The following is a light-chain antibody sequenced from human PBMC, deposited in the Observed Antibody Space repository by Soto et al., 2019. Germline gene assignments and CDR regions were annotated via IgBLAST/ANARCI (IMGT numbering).Light chain of an antibody. J-gene: IGLJ1*01. V-gene: IGLV2-23*01. CDR2: EGS. CDR3: CSYAGSSTLGV. CDR1: SXDVGSYNL. Sequence: QSALAQPASVSGSPGQSITICCTGTSXDVGSYNLVSWYQQHPGKAPKLMIYEGSKRPSGVSNRFSGSKSGNTASLTISGLQAEDEADYYCCSYAGSSTLGVFGTGTKVTVL.